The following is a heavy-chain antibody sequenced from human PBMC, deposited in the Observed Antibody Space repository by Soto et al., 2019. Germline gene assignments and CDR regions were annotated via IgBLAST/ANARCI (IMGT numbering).Heavy chain of an antibody. CDR2: IYYSGST. J-gene: IGHJ4*02. D-gene: IGHD5-12*01. CDR1: GGSISTGGYY. Sequence: SETLSLTCTVSGGSISTGGYYWNWIRQHPGKGLEWIGYIYYSGSTYYNPSLKSRVTISVDTSKNQFSLKLSSVTAADTAVYYCARDRREDIVPTATFDYWGQGTLVTVSS. V-gene: IGHV4-31*03. CDR3: ARDRREDIVPTATFDY.